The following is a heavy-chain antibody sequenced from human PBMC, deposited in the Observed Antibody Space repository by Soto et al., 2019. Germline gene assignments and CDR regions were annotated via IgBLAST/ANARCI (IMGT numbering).Heavy chain of an antibody. J-gene: IGHJ4*02. CDR1: GGSISSSSYY. D-gene: IGHD6-13*01. CDR2: IYYSGST. Sequence: TLSLTCTVSGGSISSSSYYWGWIRQPPGKGLEWIGSIYYSGSTYYNPSLKSRVTISVDTSKNQFSLKLSSVTAADTAVYYCARSTPGIAAAGDYWGQGTLVTVSS. V-gene: IGHV4-39*01. CDR3: ARSTPGIAAAGDY.